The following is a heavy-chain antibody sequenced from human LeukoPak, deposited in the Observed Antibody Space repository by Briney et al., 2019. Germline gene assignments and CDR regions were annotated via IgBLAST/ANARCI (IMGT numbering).Heavy chain of an antibody. Sequence: ASVKVSCKSSGYTFTSYYMHLVRQAPGQGLEWMGIINPSGGSTTYAQKFQGRVTMTRDTSTSTVYMELSSLRSEDTAVYYCARLLAKVFDIWGQGTMVAVSS. CDR1: GYTFTSYY. CDR2: INPSGGST. CDR3: ARLLAKVFDI. J-gene: IGHJ3*02. V-gene: IGHV1-46*01.